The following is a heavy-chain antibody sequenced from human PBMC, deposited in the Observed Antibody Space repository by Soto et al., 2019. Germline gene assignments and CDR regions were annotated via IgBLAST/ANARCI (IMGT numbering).Heavy chain of an antibody. J-gene: IGHJ1*01. V-gene: IGHV4-39*01. D-gene: IGHD2-15*01. CDR2: IYYSGST. CDR3: ATYSFLGAAPEYFQH. CDR1: GGSISSSSYY. Sequence: SETLSLTCTVSGGSISSSSYYWGWIRQPPGKGLEWIGSIYYSGSTYYNPSLKSRVTISVDTSKNQFSLKLSSVTAADTAVYYCATYSFLGAAPEYFQHWGQGTLVTVSS.